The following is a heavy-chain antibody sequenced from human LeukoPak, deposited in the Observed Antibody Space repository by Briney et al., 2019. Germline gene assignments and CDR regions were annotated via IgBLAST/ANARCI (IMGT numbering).Heavy chain of an antibody. CDR2: IWYDGSNN. V-gene: IGHV3-33*01. J-gene: IGHJ4*02. CDR1: GFTFSSYG. Sequence: GGSLRLSCAAWGFTFSSYGMQGVRQARGKGREGVAVIWYDGSNNSYSVSVKGRITLSRDNSKTTLYLQMNSLRAEDTAVYYCARDRNDYGDPLDYWRQGTLVTVSS. D-gene: IGHD4-17*01. CDR3: ARDRNDYGDPLDY.